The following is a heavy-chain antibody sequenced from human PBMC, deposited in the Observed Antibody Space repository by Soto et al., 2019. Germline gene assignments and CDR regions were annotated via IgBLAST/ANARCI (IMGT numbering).Heavy chain of an antibody. V-gene: IGHV4-30-4*01. CDR2: IYYSGST. CDR1: GGSISSGDYY. J-gene: IGHJ6*02. D-gene: IGHD2-15*01. CDR3: ARVVVTKKYYYYGMDV. Sequence: PSETLSLTCTVSGGSISSGDYYWSWIRQPPGKGLEWIGYIYYSGSTYYNPSLKSRVTISVDTSKNQFSLKLSSVTAADTAVYYCARVVVTKKYYYYGMDVWGQGTTVTVSS.